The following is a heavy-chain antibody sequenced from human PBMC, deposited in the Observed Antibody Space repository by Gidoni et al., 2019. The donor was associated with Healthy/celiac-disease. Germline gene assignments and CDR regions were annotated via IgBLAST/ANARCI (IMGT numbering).Heavy chain of an antibody. CDR2: IGTAGEP. D-gene: IGHD6-13*01. CDR1: GFTFSIYD. J-gene: IGHJ3*02. V-gene: IGHV3-13*05. Sequence: EVQLVESGGGLVQPGGSLTLSCSASGFTFSIYDMHWVRQATGKGLEWVSAIGTAGEPYYPGSVKGRFTIARENAKNSLYLQMNSRRAGDTAVYYCARGRAYSSRREKAFDIWGQGTMVTVSS. CDR3: ARGRAYSSRREKAFDI.